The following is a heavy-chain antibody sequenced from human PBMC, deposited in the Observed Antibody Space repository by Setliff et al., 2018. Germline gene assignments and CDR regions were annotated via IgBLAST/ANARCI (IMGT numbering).Heavy chain of an antibody. CDR2: IIPILGIA. CDR1: GGTFSSYA. D-gene: IGHD3-10*01. Sequence: SVKVSCKASGGTFSSYAISWVRQAPGQGLEWMGGIIPILGIANYAQKFQGRVTITADESTSTAYMELSSRRSEDTAVYYCARDGGFGESSRYFDYWGQGTLVTVS. J-gene: IGHJ4*02. CDR3: ARDGGFGESSRYFDY. V-gene: IGHV1-69*10.